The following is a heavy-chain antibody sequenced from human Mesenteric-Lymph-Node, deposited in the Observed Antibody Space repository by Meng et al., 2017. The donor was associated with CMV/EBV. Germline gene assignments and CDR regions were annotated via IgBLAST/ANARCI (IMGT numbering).Heavy chain of an antibody. CDR1: GFTFSDYY. Sequence: GESLKISCAASGFTFSDYYMSWIRQAPGKGLEWVSYISSSGDSISHADSVKGRFTISRDNAKNSLFLQMNSLRAEDTAIYYCASPTNPFEDYWGQGTLVTVSS. D-gene: IGHD1-14*01. CDR2: ISSSGDSI. CDR3: ASPTNPFEDY. V-gene: IGHV3-11*01. J-gene: IGHJ4*02.